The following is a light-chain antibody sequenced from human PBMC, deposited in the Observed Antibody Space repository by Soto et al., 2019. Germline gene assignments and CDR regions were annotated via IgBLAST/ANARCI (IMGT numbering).Light chain of an antibody. Sequence: DIVMTQTPLSLSVTPGQPASISCKSSQSLLHSDGKTYVYWYQQKPGQPPQLLICEVSNRFSGVPDRFSGIGSGTDFTLKISRVEAEEVGVYYCMQSLHLPWTFGQGTKVE. V-gene: IGKV2D-29*01. CDR1: QSLLHSDGKTY. CDR2: EVS. CDR3: MQSLHLPWT. J-gene: IGKJ1*01.